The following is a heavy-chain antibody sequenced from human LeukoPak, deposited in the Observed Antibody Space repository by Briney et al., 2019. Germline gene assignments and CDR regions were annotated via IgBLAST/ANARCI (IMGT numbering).Heavy chain of an antibody. Sequence: GGSLRLSCSASGFVFSDYPLHWIRQSPGKGPEWVAVISFDGSHQYYADSVKGRFTVSRDNSKNTLYLQLNSLRPEDTAVYYCARDQLAYSGYDTLFDYWGQGSLVTVSS. J-gene: IGHJ4*02. CDR3: ARDQLAYSGYDTLFDY. CDR1: GFVFSDYP. D-gene: IGHD5-12*01. V-gene: IGHV3-30*01. CDR2: ISFDGSHQ.